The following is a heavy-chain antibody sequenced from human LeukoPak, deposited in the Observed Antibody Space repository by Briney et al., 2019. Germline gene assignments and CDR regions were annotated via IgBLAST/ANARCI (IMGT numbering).Heavy chain of an antibody. CDR2: ISGSGGST. CDR3: AKGAWDYYDSSGYYPPAEYFQH. D-gene: IGHD3-22*01. V-gene: IGHV3-23*01. CDR1: GFTFSNYA. J-gene: IGHJ1*01. Sequence: PGGSLRLSCAASGFTFSNYAMSWVRQAPGKGLEWVSAISGSGGSTYYADSVKGRFTISRDNSKNTLYLQMNSLRAEDTAVYYCAKGAWDYYDSSGYYPPAEYFQHWGQGTLVTVSS.